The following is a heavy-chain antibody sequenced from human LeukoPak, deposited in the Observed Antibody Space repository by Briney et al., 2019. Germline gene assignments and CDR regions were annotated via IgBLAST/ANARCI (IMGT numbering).Heavy chain of an antibody. CDR2: MRYDASDK. CDR1: GFTFSTYG. Sequence: GGSLRLSCAASGFTFSTYGMHWVRQAPGKGLEWVAFMRYDASDKYYADSVKGRFTISRDNSKNTLYLQMNSLRAEDTAVYYCANRYGSGSYYNPYSFDYWGQGTLVTVS. CDR3: ANRYGSGSYYNPYSFDY. J-gene: IGHJ4*02. D-gene: IGHD3-10*01. V-gene: IGHV3-30*02.